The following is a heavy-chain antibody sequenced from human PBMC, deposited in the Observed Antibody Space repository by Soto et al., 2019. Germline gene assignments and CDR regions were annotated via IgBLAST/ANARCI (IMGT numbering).Heavy chain of an antibody. CDR3: AKDISDCWSGYSKYYYYYMDV. V-gene: IGHV3-9*01. CDR2: ISWNSGSI. D-gene: IGHD3-3*01. CDR1: GFTFDDYA. J-gene: IGHJ6*03. Sequence: EVQLVESGGGLVQPGRSLRLSCAASGFTFDDYAMHWVRQAPGKGLEWVSGISWNSGSIGYAYSVKGRFTISRDNDKNSLYLQMNSLRAEDTALYYCAKDISDCWSGYSKYYYYYMDVCGKGTTVTVSS.